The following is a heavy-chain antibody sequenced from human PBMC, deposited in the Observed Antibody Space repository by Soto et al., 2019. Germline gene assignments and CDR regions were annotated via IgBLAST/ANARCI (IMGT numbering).Heavy chain of an antibody. D-gene: IGHD3-3*01. J-gene: IGHJ2*01. Sequence: CVRKAPGKGLEWVAVISYDGSNKYYADSVKGRFTISRDDAKSTLYLQMNSLRAEDTAVYYSARGPEEWGTPTVMWARGNLVPVSS. CDR3: ARGPEEWGTPTVM. CDR2: ISYDGSNK. V-gene: IGHV3-30-3*01.